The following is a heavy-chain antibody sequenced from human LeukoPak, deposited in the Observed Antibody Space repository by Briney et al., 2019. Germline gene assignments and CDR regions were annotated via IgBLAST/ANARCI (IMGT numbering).Heavy chain of an antibody. D-gene: IGHD6-13*01. CDR2: IIPILGIA. CDR1: GGTFSSYA. J-gene: IGHJ1*01. CDR3: ARGDSSSWYVYFQH. V-gene: IGHV1-69*04. Sequence: SAKVSCKASGGTFSSYAISWVRQAPGQGLEWMGRIIPILGIANHAQKFQGRVTITADKSTSTAYMELSSLRSEDTAVYYCARGDSSSWYVYFQHWGQGTLVTVSS.